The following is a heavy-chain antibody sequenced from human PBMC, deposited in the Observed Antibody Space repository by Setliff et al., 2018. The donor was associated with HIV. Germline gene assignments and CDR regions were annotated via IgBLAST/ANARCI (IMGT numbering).Heavy chain of an antibody. D-gene: IGHD6-19*01. CDR1: GGSFSGYS. V-gene: IGHV4-34*01. CDR2: INHSGST. CDR3: ARGVRDNSGWSSYYFDY. Sequence: PSETLSLTCAVYGGSFSGYSWFWIRQPPGRGLEWIGEINHSGSTNYNPSLKSRVTISVDTSKKQFSLRLTSVTAADTAVYYCARGVRDNSGWSSYYFDYWGQGTLVTLL. J-gene: IGHJ4*02.